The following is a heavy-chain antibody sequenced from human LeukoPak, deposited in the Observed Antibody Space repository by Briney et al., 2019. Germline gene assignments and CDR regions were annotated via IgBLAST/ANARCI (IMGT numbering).Heavy chain of an antibody. V-gene: IGHV1-18*04. CDR2: ISAYNGNT. D-gene: IGHD1-26*01. CDR3: ARVRTGASDY. CDR1: GYSFTSYW. J-gene: IGHJ4*02. Sequence: GESLKISCKGSGYSFTSYWIGWVRQAPGQGLEWMGWISAYNGNTNYAQKLQGRVTMTTDTSTSTAYMELRSLRSDDTAVYYCARVRTGASDYWGQGTLVTVSS.